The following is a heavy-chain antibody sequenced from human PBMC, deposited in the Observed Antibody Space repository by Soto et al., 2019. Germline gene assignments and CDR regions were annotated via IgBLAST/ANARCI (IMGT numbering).Heavy chain of an antibody. J-gene: IGHJ4*02. Sequence: GGSLRLSCAASGFTFSSYGMHWVRQAPGKGLEWVAVISYDGSNKYYADSVKGRFTISRDNSKNTLYLQMNSLRAEDTAVYYCAKDLGKRAAAGTPIGYWGQGTLVTVSS. CDR2: ISYDGSNK. D-gene: IGHD6-13*01. CDR1: GFTFSSYG. CDR3: AKDLGKRAAAGTPIGY. V-gene: IGHV3-30*18.